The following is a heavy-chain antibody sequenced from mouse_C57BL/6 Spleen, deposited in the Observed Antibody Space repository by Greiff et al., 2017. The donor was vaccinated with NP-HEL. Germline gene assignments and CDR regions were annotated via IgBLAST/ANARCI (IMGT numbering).Heavy chain of an antibody. CDR1: GYTFTDYN. D-gene: IGHD2-4*01. Sequence: VQLQQSGPELVKPGASVKMSCKASGYTFTDYNMHWVKQSHGKSLEWIGYINPNNGGTSYNQKFKGKATLTVNKSSSTAYMELRSLTSEDSAVYYCARRALYDDYDDSYAMDYWGQGTSVTVSS. CDR3: ARRALYDDYDDSYAMDY. CDR2: INPNNGGT. V-gene: IGHV1-22*01. J-gene: IGHJ4*01.